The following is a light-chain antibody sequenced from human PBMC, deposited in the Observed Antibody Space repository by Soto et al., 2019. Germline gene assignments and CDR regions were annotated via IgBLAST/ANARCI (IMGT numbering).Light chain of an antibody. CDR3: GSYTSSSTQV. CDR1: SSDVGGYDY. V-gene: IGLV2-14*01. J-gene: IGLJ1*01. Sequence: QSALTQPASVSGSPGQSITISCTGTSSDVGGYDYVSWYQQHPGKAPKLMIYDVSNRPSGVSNRFSGSRSGNMASLTISGLQAEDEADYYCGSYTSSSTQVFGTGTKVTVL. CDR2: DVS.